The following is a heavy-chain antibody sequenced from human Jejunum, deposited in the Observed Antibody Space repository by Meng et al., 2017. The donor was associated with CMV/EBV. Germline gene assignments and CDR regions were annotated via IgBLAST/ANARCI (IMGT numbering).Heavy chain of an antibody. CDR3: ARNVYTYGFDAFDI. CDR1: GGSFSGGHYY. Sequence: GGSFSGGHYYWNWVRQPPGKGLEWIGYIYNSGSADYNPSLKSRVTISLDTSKNQFSLKLSSLTAADTAVYYCARNVYTYGFDAFDIWGQGTMVTVSS. V-gene: IGHV4-61*01. CDR2: IYNSGSA. J-gene: IGHJ3*02. D-gene: IGHD5-18*01.